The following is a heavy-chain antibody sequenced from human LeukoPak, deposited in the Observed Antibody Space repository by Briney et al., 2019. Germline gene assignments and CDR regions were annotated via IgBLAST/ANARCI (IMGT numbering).Heavy chain of an antibody. Sequence: GGSLRLSCAASGFTYSSYGMSWVRQAPGKGLEWVSAISGSGGSTYYADSLKGRFTISRDNSKNTLYLQMNSLRAEDTAVYYCAKDLIAYSGSWRDAFDIWGQGTMVTVSS. V-gene: IGHV3-23*01. CDR2: ISGSGGST. J-gene: IGHJ3*02. D-gene: IGHD6-13*01. CDR1: GFTYSSYG. CDR3: AKDLIAYSGSWRDAFDI.